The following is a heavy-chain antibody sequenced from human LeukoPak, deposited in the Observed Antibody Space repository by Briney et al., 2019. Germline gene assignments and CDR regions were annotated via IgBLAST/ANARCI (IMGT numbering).Heavy chain of an antibody. Sequence: ASEKVSCKVSGYTLTELSMHWVRQAPGKGLEWMGGFDPEDGETIYAQKFQGRVTMTEDTSTDTAYMELSSLRSEDTAVYYCATNYGSGSYCFDYWGQGTLVTVSS. J-gene: IGHJ4*02. CDR3: ATNYGSGSYCFDY. D-gene: IGHD3-10*01. V-gene: IGHV1-24*01. CDR1: GYTLTELS. CDR2: FDPEDGET.